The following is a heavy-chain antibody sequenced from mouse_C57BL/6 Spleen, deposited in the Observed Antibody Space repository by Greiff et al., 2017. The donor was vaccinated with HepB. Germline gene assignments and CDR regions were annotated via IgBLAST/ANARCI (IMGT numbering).Heavy chain of an antibody. CDR1: GYSFTGYY. Sequence: VQLQQSGPELVKPGASVKISCKASGYSFTGYYMNWVKQSPEKSLEWIGEINPSTGGTTYNQKFKAKATLTVDKSSSTAYMQLKSLTSEDSAVYYCAPYGSILFAYWGQGPLVTVSA. V-gene: IGHV1-42*01. CDR2: INPSTGGT. CDR3: APYGSILFAY. D-gene: IGHD1-1*01. J-gene: IGHJ3*01.